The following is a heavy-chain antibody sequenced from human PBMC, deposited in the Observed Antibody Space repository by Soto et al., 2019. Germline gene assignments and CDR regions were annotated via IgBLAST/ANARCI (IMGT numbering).Heavy chain of an antibody. J-gene: IGHJ6*02. Sequence: PSETLSLTCTVSGGSISSYYWSWIRQPPGKGLEWIGYIYYSGSTNYNPSLKSRVTISVDTSKNQFSLKLSSVTAADTAVYYCARGGIFGVVIMRNYYGMDVWGQGTTVTVS. CDR2: IYYSGST. V-gene: IGHV4-59*01. CDR1: GGSISSYY. CDR3: ARGGIFGVVIMRNYYGMDV. D-gene: IGHD3-3*01.